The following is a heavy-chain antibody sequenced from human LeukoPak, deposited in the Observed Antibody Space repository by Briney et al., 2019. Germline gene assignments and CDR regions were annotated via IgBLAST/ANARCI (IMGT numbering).Heavy chain of an antibody. CDR2: INLSGGST. D-gene: IGHD3-3*01. CDR3: AADYFQRSASSSDYFDY. V-gene: IGHV1-46*03. J-gene: IGHJ4*02. Sequence: GASVNVSCNASAYTFTSSYMYRVRLAPGQGLGLMGIINLSGGSTTYAQSFQGRVTMTSDTSTSTAYMERSSLRSEDTTVYYCAADYFQRSASSSDYFDYWGQGTLVTVSS. CDR1: AYTFTSSY.